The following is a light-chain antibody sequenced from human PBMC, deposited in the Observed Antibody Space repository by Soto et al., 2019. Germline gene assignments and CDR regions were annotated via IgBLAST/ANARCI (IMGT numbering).Light chain of an antibody. Sequence: EVVLTQSPGTLSLSPGERATLSCRASQSVGSIYLAWYQQKPGQAPRVLIYGTSSRATGIPDRFSGSGSGTDFTLTISRLEPEDFAVYYCQQYTTSSWTFGQGTKVDNK. CDR3: QQYTTSSWT. V-gene: IGKV3-20*01. CDR2: GTS. J-gene: IGKJ1*01. CDR1: QSVGSIY.